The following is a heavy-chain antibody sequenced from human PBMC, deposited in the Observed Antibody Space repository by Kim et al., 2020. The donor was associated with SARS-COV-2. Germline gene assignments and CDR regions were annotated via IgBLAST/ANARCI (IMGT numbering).Heavy chain of an antibody. CDR2: SGST. Sequence: SGSTTYNPSLKSRVTISVDTSKNQFSLKLSSVTAADTAVYYCARASTLGNWGQGTLVTVSS. V-gene: IGHV4-34*01. D-gene: IGHD1-26*01. CDR3: ARASTLGN. J-gene: IGHJ4*02.